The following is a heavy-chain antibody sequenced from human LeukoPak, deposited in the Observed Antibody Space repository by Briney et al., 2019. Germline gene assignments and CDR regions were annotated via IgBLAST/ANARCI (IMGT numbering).Heavy chain of an antibody. Sequence: PGRSLRLSCAASGFTFSAFSMHWVRQAPGKGPEWVAVISDDGNHKLYTDFVEGRFTISRDNSKNTLYLQMNSLRPEDTAMYYCARDVGYCGGGSCYYYYSDYWGQGTLVTVSS. CDR1: GFTFSAFS. CDR3: ARDVGYCGGGSCYYYYSDY. CDR2: ISDDGNHK. D-gene: IGHD2-15*01. V-gene: IGHV3-30*04. J-gene: IGHJ4*02.